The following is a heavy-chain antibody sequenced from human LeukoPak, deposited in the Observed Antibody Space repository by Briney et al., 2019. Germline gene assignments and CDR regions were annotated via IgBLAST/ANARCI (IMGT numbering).Heavy chain of an antibody. J-gene: IGHJ4*02. V-gene: IGHV4-34*04. CDR1: GASFSGYY. CDR2: INNMGRT. D-gene: IGHD2-2*01. Sequence: PSETLSLTCAVYGASFSGYYWSWIRKPPGKGLDWIGEINNMGRTNTNPSLKGQATKSKDTPKNQFSLKLGLVTAPDTAVYYCARGYCSSNSCPDFDYWGQGTLVTVSS. CDR3: ARGYCSSNSCPDFDY.